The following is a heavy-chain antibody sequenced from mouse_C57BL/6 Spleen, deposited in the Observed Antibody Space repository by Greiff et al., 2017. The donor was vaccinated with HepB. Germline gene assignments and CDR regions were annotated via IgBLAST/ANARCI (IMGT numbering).Heavy chain of an antibody. Sequence: LKESGPELVKPGASVKISCKASGYSFTDYNMNWVKQSNGKSLEWIGVINPNYGTTSYNQKFKGKATLTVDQSSSTAYMQLNSLTSEDSAVYYCARKNDYDGDYYAMDYWGQGTSVTVSS. V-gene: IGHV1-39*01. D-gene: IGHD2-4*01. CDR2: INPNYGTT. J-gene: IGHJ4*01. CDR3: ARKNDYDGDYYAMDY. CDR1: GYSFTDYN.